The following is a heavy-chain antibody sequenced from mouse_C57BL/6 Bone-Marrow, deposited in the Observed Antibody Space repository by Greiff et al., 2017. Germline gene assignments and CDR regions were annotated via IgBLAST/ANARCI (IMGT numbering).Heavy chain of an antibody. Sequence: QVQLQQPGAELVRPGTSVKLSCKASGYTFTSYWMHWVKQRPGQGLEWIGVIDPSDSYTNYNQKFKGKATLTVDTSSSTAYMQLSSLTSEDSAVYYCARGYFDVWGTGTTVTGSS. CDR3: ARGYFDV. CDR1: GYTFTSYW. CDR2: IDPSDSYT. V-gene: IGHV1-59*01. J-gene: IGHJ1*03.